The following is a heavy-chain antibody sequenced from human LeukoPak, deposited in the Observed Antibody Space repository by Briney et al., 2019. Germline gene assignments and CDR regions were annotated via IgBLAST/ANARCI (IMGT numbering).Heavy chain of an antibody. CDR1: GFTFSSYS. D-gene: IGHD3-22*01. V-gene: IGHV3-48*01. Sequence: GGSLRLSCAASGFTFSSYSMNWVRQAPGKGLEWVSYISSSSSTIYYADSVKGRFTISRDNAKNSLYLQMNSLRAEDTAVYYCARVRSRYDSSGYPPEDYWGQGTLVTVSS. CDR2: ISSSSSTI. J-gene: IGHJ4*02. CDR3: ARVRSRYDSSGYPPEDY.